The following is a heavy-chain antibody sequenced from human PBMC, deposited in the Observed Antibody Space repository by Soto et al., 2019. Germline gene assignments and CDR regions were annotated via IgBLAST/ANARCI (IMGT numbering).Heavy chain of an antibody. D-gene: IGHD3-16*01. J-gene: IGHJ4*02. CDR3: AKDLGGYFDY. CDR2: IGGSGSTT. CDR1: GFTFSTYA. V-gene: IGHV3-23*01. Sequence: EVQLLESGGGLVQPGGSLRLSCAASGFTFSTYAMSWVRQAPGKGLEWVSVIGGSGSTTNYADSVKGRFTVSRDTSKNTLYLQLNSLRAEDTAVYYCAKDLGGYFDYWGQGTLVTVSS.